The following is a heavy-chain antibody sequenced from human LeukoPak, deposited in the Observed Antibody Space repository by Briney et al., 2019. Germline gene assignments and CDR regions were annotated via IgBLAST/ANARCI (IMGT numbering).Heavy chain of an antibody. CDR2: IRYDGSNK. V-gene: IGHV3-30*02. CDR3: ASAIVATDQDPPFDY. J-gene: IGHJ4*02. D-gene: IGHD5-12*01. Sequence: GGSLRLSCAASGFTFSSYGMHWVRQAPGKGLEWVTFIRYDGSNKYYADSVKGRFTISRDNSKNTLYLQMNSLRAEDTAVYYCASAIVATDQDPPFDYWGQGTLVTVSS. CDR1: GFTFSSYG.